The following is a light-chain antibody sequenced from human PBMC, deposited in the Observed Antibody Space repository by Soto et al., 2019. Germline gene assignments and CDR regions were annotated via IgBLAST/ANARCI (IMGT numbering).Light chain of an antibody. CDR1: QSVSSSY. V-gene: IGKV3-20*01. J-gene: IGKJ2*01. Sequence: EIVLTQSPGTLSLSPGERATLSCRASQSVSSSYLAWYQQKPGQAPRLLIYGASSRATGIPDRFSGSGSGTDFTLTISRLEPEDFAVYYCQQYGSSPPYIFGQGTKLKMK. CDR2: GAS. CDR3: QQYGSSPPYI.